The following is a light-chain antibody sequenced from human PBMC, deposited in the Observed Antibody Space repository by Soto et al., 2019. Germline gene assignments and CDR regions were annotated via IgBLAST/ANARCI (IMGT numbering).Light chain of an antibody. CDR2: EVT. CDR1: SSDVGGYNY. V-gene: IGLV2-8*01. CDR3: NSYAGSNTWV. J-gene: IGLJ3*02. Sequence: QSVLTQPASVSGSPGQSITIFCTGTSSDVGGYNYVSWYQQYPGKAPKLMIFEVTKRPSGVPDRFSGSKSGNTASLTVSGLQAEDEAGYYCNSYAGSNTWVFGGGTQLTVL.